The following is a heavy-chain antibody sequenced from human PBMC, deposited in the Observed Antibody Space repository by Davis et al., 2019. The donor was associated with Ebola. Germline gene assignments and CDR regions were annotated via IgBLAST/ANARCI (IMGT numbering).Heavy chain of an antibody. Sequence: PSETLSLTCTVSGGSISSYYWSWIRQHPGKGLEWIGYIYYSGSTYYNPSLKSRVTISVDTSKNQFSLKLSSVTAADTAVYYCARAHMTTVTTVAFDIWGQGTMVTVSS. CDR3: ARAHMTTVTTVAFDI. J-gene: IGHJ3*02. CDR2: IYYSGST. CDR1: GGSISSYY. D-gene: IGHD4-17*01. V-gene: IGHV4-59*06.